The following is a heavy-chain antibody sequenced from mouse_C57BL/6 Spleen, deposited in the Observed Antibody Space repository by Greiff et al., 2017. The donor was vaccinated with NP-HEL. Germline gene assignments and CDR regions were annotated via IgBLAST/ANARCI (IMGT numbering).Heavy chain of an antibody. CDR2: IDPSDSYT. Sequence: QVQLQQPGAELVRPGTSVKLSCKASGYTFTSYWMHWVKQRPGQGLEWIGVIDPSDSYTNYNQKFKGKATLTVDTSSSTAYMQLSSLTSEDSAVYYCATGSNYGAMDYWGQGTSVTVSS. CDR3: ATGSNYGAMDY. J-gene: IGHJ4*01. V-gene: IGHV1-59*01. D-gene: IGHD2-5*01. CDR1: GYTFTSYW.